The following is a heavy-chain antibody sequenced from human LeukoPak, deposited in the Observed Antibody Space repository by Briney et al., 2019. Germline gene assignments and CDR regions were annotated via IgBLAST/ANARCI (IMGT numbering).Heavy chain of an antibody. Sequence: KASETLSLTCTVSGGSISGYYWSWIRQPPGKGLEWIAYIYYGGSSNYSPSLKSRVTISVDTSTNQLSLKLNSVTAADTAEYYCARLSVTGGYIYGFFDYWGRGSVVTVSS. CDR1: GGSISGYY. CDR2: IYYGGSS. J-gene: IGHJ4*02. CDR3: ARLSVTGGYIYGFFDY. V-gene: IGHV4-59*08. D-gene: IGHD5-18*01.